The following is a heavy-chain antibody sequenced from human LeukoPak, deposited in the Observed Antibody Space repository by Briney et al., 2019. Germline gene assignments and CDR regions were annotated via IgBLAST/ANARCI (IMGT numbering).Heavy chain of an antibody. CDR3: ARRASGYYFDY. CDR2: IYPGDSDT. CDR1: GYNFTNYW. V-gene: IGHV5-51*01. J-gene: IGHJ4*02. D-gene: IGHD3-22*01. Sequence: GESLKISCQGSGYNFTNYWIAWVRQKPGKGLEWMGIIYPGDSDTKYSPSFQGQVAISTDKSISTAYLQWSSLKASDTAMYYCARRASGYYFDYWGQGTLVTVPS.